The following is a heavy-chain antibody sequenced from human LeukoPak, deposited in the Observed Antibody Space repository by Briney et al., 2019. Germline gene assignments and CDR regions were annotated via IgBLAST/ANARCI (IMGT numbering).Heavy chain of an antibody. Sequence: SETLSLTCTVSGGSISTYYWSLIRQPAGRGLEWIGRIYASGNTNYNPSLKSRVTMSLDTSKNQFSLRLTSVTAADTAVYYCAREYSSSSGKNAFDVWGQGTMVTVSS. V-gene: IGHV4-4*07. CDR2: IYASGNT. CDR1: GGSISTYY. J-gene: IGHJ3*01. D-gene: IGHD6-6*01. CDR3: AREYSSSSGKNAFDV.